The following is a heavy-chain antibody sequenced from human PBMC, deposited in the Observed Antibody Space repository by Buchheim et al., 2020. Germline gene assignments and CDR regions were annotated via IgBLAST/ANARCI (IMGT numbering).Heavy chain of an antibody. Sequence: QVQLQQWGAGLLKPSETLSLTCAVYGGSFSGYYWSWIRQPPGKGLEWIGEINHSGSTNYNPSLKSRVTISVDTSKNQFSLKRRSVTAADTAVYYCARGLRAAAGHYYYYYYGMDVWGQGTT. D-gene: IGHD6-13*01. V-gene: IGHV4-34*01. CDR3: ARGLRAAAGHYYYYYYGMDV. CDR1: GGSFSGYY. CDR2: INHSGST. J-gene: IGHJ6*02.